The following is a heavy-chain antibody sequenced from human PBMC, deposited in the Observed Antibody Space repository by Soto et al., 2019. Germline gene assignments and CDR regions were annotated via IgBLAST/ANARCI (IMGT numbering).Heavy chain of an antibody. CDR3: AKYPRSGLYYFDY. V-gene: IGHV3-30*18. CDR2: IPYDGSNK. D-gene: IGHD2-15*01. Sequence: GGALRLSFGGSGFTFRCHCQQWVRPAPGKGLEWVAVIPYDGSNKYYADSVKGRFTTSKDNSKNTLYLQMNSLRAEDTAVYYCAKYPRSGLYYFDYWGQGTLVTVSS. CDR1: GFTFRCHC. J-gene: IGHJ4*02.